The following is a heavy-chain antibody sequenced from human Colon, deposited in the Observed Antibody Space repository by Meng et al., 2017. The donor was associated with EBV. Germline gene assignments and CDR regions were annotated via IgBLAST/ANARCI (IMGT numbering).Heavy chain of an antibody. CDR1: GFTFTNSH. CDR3: TDVGGDMI. D-gene: IGHD3-10*01. V-gene: IGHV3-15*02. Sequence: EVIVVGSGGALVKPGESLSLSCAASGFTFTNSHMTWVRQAPGKGLEWVGRIKRASDGGTTDYAAPVKGRFTISRDDSKSTVYLQMNSLKSEDTGVYYCTDVGGDMIWGQGTLVTVSS. J-gene: IGHJ4*02. CDR2: IKRASDGGTT.